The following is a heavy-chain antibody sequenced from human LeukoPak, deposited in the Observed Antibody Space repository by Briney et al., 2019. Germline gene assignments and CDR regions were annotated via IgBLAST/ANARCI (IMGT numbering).Heavy chain of an antibody. D-gene: IGHD1-7*01. CDR3: AKAPTGTTADYFDY. V-gene: IGHV3-30*02. CDR2: IRYDGSNK. Sequence: PGGSLRLSCAASGFTFSSYWMHWVRQAPGKGLEWVAFIRYDGSNKYYADSVKGRFTISRDNSKNTLYLQMNSLRAEDTAVYYCAKAPTGTTADYFDYWGQGTLVTVSS. J-gene: IGHJ4*02. CDR1: GFTFSSYW.